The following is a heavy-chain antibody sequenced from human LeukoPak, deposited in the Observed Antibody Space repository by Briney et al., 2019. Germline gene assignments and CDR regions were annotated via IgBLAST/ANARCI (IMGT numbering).Heavy chain of an antibody. J-gene: IGHJ2*01. D-gene: IGHD4-23*01. V-gene: IGHV3-30*18. CDR3: AKTTHDGCNSRDWYIDF. CDR2: ISFDGSDE. CDR1: GHTFSRSA. Sequence: GGSLRLSCTASGHTFSRSAMHWVRQAPGKGLEWVAVISFDGSDEYYADSVKGRFTISRDNSKNTLYLQMNSLRADDTAVYYCAKTTHDGCNSRDWYIDFRGRGSLVTVSS.